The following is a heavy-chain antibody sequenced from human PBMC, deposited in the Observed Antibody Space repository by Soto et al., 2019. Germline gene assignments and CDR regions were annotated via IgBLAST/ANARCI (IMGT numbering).Heavy chain of an antibody. CDR3: AREVEHAFDI. J-gene: IGHJ3*02. Sequence: EVQLVESGGGLVKPGGSLRLSCVASGFTFSSDPMHWVRQAPGKGLEWVSSISSSGSYIYYADSVKGRFTISRDNAKKSLYLQMNSLRAEDTAVYSCAREVEHAFDIWGQGTMVTVSS. V-gene: IGHV3-21*01. D-gene: IGHD2-2*01. CDR1: GFTFSSDP. CDR2: ISSSGSYI.